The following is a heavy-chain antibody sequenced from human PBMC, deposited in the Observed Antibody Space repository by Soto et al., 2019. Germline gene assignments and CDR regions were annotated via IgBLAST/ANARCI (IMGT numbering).Heavy chain of an antibody. CDR1: GGSISSSNYY. Sequence: PSETLSLTCTVSGGSISSSNYYWGWIRQPPGKWLEWIGSIYYSGSTYYNPSLKSRVTISVDTSKNQFSLKLSSVTAADTAVYYCARGAYDYIWGSYLSASRSVPYAFDIWGQGTMVTVSS. CDR3: ARGAYDYIWGSYLSASRSVPYAFDI. V-gene: IGHV4-39*01. CDR2: IYYSGST. D-gene: IGHD3-16*02. J-gene: IGHJ3*02.